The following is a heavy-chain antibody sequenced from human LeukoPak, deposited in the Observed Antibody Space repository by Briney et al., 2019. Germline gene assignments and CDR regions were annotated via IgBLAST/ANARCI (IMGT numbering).Heavy chain of an antibody. J-gene: IGHJ4*02. D-gene: IGHD6-6*01. V-gene: IGHV4-31*03. CDR2: IYDSGST. Sequence: SETLSLTCTVSGGSISSGGYYWRWIRQHPGKGLEWIGYIYDSGSTYYNPSLKSRVTISVDTSKNQFSLKLNSVTAADTAVYYCARGRSSDYWGQGTLVTVSS. CDR3: ARGRSSDY. CDR1: GGSISSGGYY.